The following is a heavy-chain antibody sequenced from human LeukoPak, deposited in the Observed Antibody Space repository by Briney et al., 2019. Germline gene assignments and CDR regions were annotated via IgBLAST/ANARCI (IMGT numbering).Heavy chain of an antibody. V-gene: IGHV4-34*01. CDR3: ARGRNYVSDYYFDV. J-gene: IGHJ6*03. D-gene: IGHD1-7*01. CDR2: ISHEGDS. Sequence: SETLSLTCAVYGVSLRGYYWSWIRQSPEKGLEWIGEISHEGDSIYNPSLKSRLTLSVGMSKNQFSLKLRSVTAADTAVYHCARGRNYVSDYYFDVWGKGTTVIVSS. CDR1: GVSLRGYY.